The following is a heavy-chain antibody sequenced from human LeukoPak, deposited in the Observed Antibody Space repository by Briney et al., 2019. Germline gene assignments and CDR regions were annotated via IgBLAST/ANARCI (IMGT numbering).Heavy chain of an antibody. Sequence: ASVKVSCKASGYTFTDYYIQWLRKAPGQGLEWMGWINPNSGGTNSAQKFQGRVTMTRDTSVSTAYMELSRLRSDDTAVYYCARDHCTSSGCYEYYYYGVDVWGQGTTVIVSS. D-gene: IGHD2-2*01. CDR1: GYTFTDYY. CDR2: INPNSGGT. CDR3: ARDHCTSSGCYEYYYYGVDV. J-gene: IGHJ6*02. V-gene: IGHV1-2*02.